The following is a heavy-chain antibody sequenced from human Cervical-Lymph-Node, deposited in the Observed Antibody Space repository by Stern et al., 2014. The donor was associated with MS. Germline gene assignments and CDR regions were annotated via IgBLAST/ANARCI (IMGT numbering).Heavy chain of an antibody. Sequence: QLVESGGGLVQPGRSLRLSCAASGFTFDDYAMHWVRQAPGKGLEWVSGISWNSGSIGYADSVKGRFTISRDNAKNSLYLQMNSLRAEDTALYYCAKDYRGYGHQFDIWGQGTMVTVSS. CDR3: AKDYRGYGHQFDI. J-gene: IGHJ3*02. CDR1: GFTFDDYA. D-gene: IGHD5-18*01. CDR2: ISWNSGSI. V-gene: IGHV3-9*01.